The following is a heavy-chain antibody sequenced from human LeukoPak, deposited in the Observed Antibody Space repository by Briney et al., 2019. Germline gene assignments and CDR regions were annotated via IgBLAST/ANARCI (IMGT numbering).Heavy chain of an antibody. CDR3: ARDGTYYYDSSGSYMDV. J-gene: IGHJ6*04. V-gene: IGHV1-69*05. CDR2: IIPIFGTA. Sequence: PVKVSCKASGGTFSSYAISWVRQAPGQGLEWMGGIIPIFGTANYAQKFQGRVTITTDESTSTAYMELSSLRSEDTAVYYCARDGTYYYDSSGSYMDVWGKGTTVTVSS. CDR1: GGTFSSYA. D-gene: IGHD3-22*01.